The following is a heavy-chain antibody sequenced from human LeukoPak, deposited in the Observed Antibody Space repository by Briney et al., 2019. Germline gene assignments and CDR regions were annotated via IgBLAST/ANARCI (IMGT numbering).Heavy chain of an antibody. J-gene: IGHJ4*02. D-gene: IGHD2-8*01. CDR3: CTPAFDY. V-gene: IGHV3-73*01. CDR1: GFTFSGSA. Sequence: GGSLRLSCAASGFTFSGSAMHWVRQAPGEGLEWVGRIRSKANSYATAYAASVKGRFTISRDDSKNTAYLQMNSLKTEDTAVYYCCTPAFDYWGQGTLVTVSS. CDR2: IRSKANSYAT.